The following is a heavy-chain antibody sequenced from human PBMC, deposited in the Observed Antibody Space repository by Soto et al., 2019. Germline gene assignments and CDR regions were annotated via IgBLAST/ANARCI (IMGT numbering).Heavy chain of an antibody. CDR3: AKDGLSNSPSSIDY. CDR2: ISYDGSNK. V-gene: IGHV3-30-3*02. J-gene: IGHJ4*02. CDR1: GFSLSSFA. D-gene: IGHD4-4*01. Sequence: VKSLRLSCAVSGFSLSSFAMHWVRQALGKGLEWMAVISYDGSNKYYADSVKGSFTITRYNFKNTLFLQMNNLRSDDTAIYFCAKDGLSNSPSSIDYWGQGTLVTVSS.